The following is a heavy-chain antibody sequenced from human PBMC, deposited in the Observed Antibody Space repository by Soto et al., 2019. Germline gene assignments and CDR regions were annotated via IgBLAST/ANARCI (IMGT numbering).Heavy chain of an antibody. CDR2: ISGSGGST. CDR3: AKRQGIKAYYDFWSGSSEFDY. D-gene: IGHD3-3*01. J-gene: IGHJ4*02. V-gene: IGHV3-23*01. Sequence: GGSLSLSCAASGFTFSSYAMSWVRQAPGKGLEWVSAISGSGGSTYYADSVKGRFTISRDNSKNTLYLQMNSLRAEDTAVYYCAKRQGIKAYYDFWSGSSEFDYWGQGTLVTVSS. CDR1: GFTFSSYA.